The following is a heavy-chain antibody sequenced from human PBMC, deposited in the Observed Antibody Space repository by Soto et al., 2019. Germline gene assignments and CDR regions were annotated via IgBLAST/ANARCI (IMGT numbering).Heavy chain of an antibody. D-gene: IGHD6-13*01. Sequence: SQTLSLTCAISGDSVSSNSAAWNWIRQXPSRGLEWLGRTYYRSKWYNDYAVSVKSRITINPDTSKNQFSLQLNSVTPEDTAVYYCAREDGAAGTFYYYVMDVWRQGTTVTVYS. V-gene: IGHV6-1*01. CDR3: AREDGAAGTFYYYVMDV. J-gene: IGHJ6*01. CDR1: GDSVSSNSAA. CDR2: TYYRSKWYN.